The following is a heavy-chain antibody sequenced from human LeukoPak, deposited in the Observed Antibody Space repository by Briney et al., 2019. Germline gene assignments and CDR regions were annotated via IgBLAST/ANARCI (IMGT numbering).Heavy chain of an antibody. CDR3: ARDMDLAAARPDY. CDR2: IIVYNGKT. CDR1: GYTFTSYG. J-gene: IGHJ4*02. V-gene: IGHV1-18*04. Sequence: ASVKVSCKASGYTFTSYGISWVRQAPGQGLEWMGWIIVYNGKTNYAQKLQGRVTMTTDTSTSTAYMELRSLRSDDTAVYYCARDMDLAAARPDYWGQGTLVNVSS. D-gene: IGHD6-6*01.